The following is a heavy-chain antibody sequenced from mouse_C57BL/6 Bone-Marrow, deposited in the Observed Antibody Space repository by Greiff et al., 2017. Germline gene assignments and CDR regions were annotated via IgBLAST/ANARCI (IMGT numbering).Heavy chain of an antibody. CDR2: IYPGSGNT. CDR3: ARRVYYGSRGNYFDY. J-gene: IGHJ2*01. CDR1: GYTFTDYY. V-gene: IGHV1-76*01. Sequence: VQLQQSGAELVRPGASVKLSCKASGYTFTDYYINWVKQRPGQGLEWIARIYPGSGNTYYNEKFKGKATLTAEKSSSTAYMQLSSLTSEDSAVYFCARRVYYGSRGNYFDYWGQGTTLTVSS. D-gene: IGHD1-1*01.